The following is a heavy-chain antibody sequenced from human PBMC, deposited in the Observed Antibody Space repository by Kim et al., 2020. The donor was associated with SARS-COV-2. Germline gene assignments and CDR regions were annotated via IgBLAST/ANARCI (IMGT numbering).Heavy chain of an antibody. V-gene: IGHV3-23*03. D-gene: IGHD3-10*01. J-gene: IGHJ4*02. Sequence: ADSEKGRLTIARDNSKNTQYLQINSLRAEDTAVFYCARVAGSGTTTHFDNWGQGTLVTVSS. CDR3: ARVAGSGTTTHFDN.